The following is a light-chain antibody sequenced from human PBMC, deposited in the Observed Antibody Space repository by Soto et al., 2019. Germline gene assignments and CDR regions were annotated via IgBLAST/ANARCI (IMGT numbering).Light chain of an antibody. V-gene: IGKV1-39*01. J-gene: IGKJ3*01. CDR1: RNINTY. CDR3: QQTSSAPFT. CDR2: GAS. Sequence: DIQMAQSPSSLSASVGDTITITCRASRNINTYLNWYQQKPGKAPKLLIFGASSLQSGVPSRFCGSGSRIDVTLTINSLQPEVFATYCCQQTSSAPFTFGPRAKVDIK.